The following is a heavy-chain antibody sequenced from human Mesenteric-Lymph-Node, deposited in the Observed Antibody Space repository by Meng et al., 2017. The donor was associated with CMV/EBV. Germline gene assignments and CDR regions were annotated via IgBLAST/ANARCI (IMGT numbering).Heavy chain of an antibody. CDR3: ARAYDFWSGSNDY. CDR2: ISSSSTI. J-gene: IGHJ4*02. V-gene: IGHV3-48*04. D-gene: IGHD3-3*01. CDR1: GFTFSSYS. Sequence: GESLKISCAASGFTFSSYSMNWVRQAPGKGLEWVSYISSSSTIYYADSVKGRFTISRDNAKNSLYLQMNSLRAEDTAVYYCARAYDFWSGSNDYWGQGTLVTVSS.